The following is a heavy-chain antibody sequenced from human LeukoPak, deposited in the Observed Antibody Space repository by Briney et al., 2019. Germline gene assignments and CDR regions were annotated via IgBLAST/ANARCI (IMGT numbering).Heavy chain of an antibody. D-gene: IGHD3-10*01. CDR2: IYPGDSDT. CDR1: GSRFTSYW. J-gene: IGHJ5*02. CDR3: ARVRITMVRGVIIGIDWFDP. Sequence: GASLKISCKGSGSRFTSYWIGWVRQMPGKGLEWMGIIYPGDSDTRYSPSFQGQVTISADKSISTAYLQWSSLKASDTAMYYCARVRITMVRGVIIGIDWFDPWGQGTLVTVSS. V-gene: IGHV5-51*01.